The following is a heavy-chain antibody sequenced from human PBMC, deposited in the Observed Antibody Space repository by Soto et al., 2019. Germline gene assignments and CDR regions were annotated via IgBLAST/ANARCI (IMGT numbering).Heavy chain of an antibody. V-gene: IGHV3-53*04. Sequence: EVQLVESGGGLVQPGGSLRLSCVASGIPVSSNYMTWVRQAPGKGLEWVSVLHSGGDTYYANSVKGRFTISRHDSTNTVLLQRNSLTAEDTAVYYCARDGPYYYASRMDVWGQGTTVTVSS. J-gene: IGHJ6*02. D-gene: IGHD3-10*01. CDR2: LHSGGDT. CDR1: GIPVSSNY. CDR3: ARDGPYYYASRMDV.